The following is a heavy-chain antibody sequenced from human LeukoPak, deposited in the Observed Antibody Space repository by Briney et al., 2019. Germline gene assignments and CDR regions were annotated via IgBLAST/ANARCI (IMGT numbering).Heavy chain of an antibody. D-gene: IGHD5-12*01. CDR1: GFIVSSNY. J-gene: IGHJ4*02. V-gene: IGHV3-23*01. Sequence: GALRLSCAVSGFIVSSNYVSWVRQAPGKGLEWVSAISGSGGSTYYADSVKGRFTISRDNSKNTLYLQMNSLRAEDTAVYYCANSATTYFDYWGQGTLVTVSS. CDR3: ANSATTYFDY. CDR2: ISGSGGST.